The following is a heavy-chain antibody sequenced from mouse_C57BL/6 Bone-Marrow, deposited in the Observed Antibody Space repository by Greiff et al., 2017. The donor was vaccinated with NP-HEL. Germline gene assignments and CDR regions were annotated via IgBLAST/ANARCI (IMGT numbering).Heavy chain of an antibody. Sequence: EVQGVESGGGLVKPGGSLKLSCAASGFTFSSYAMSWVRQTPEKRLEWVATISDGGSYTYYPDNVKGRFTISRDNAKNNLYLQMSHLKSEDTAMYYCARDRAQAKRGYYYAMDYWGQGTSVTVSS. V-gene: IGHV5-4*01. CDR2: ISDGGSYT. J-gene: IGHJ4*01. D-gene: IGHD3-2*02. CDR1: GFTFSSYA. CDR3: ARDRAQAKRGYYYAMDY.